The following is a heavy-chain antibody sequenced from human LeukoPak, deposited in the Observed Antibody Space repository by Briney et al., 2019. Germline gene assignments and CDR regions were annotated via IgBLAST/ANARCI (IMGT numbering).Heavy chain of an antibody. CDR3: ARDLGGANDY. Sequence: SETLSLTCAVYGGSFSGYYWSWIRQPPGKGLEWIGEINHSGSTNYNPSLKSRVTMSVDTSKKQFSLKLSSVTAADTAVYYCARDLGGANDYWGQGTLVTVSS. V-gene: IGHV4-34*01. J-gene: IGHJ4*02. CDR1: GGSFSGYY. D-gene: IGHD3-16*01. CDR2: INHSGST.